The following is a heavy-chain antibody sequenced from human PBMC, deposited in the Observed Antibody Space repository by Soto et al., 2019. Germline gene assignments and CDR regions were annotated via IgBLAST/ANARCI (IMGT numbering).Heavy chain of an antibody. CDR1: GFSLSTSGVG. Sequence: QITLKESGPTLVKPTQTLTLTCTFSGFSLSTSGVGVGWIRQPPGKALEWLALIYCDDDKRYSPSLKSRLTITKDTFQSHVVLTMTNMEPEDRAKIYSAHRPCYGGVGVEYWGQGTLVTVSS. D-gene: IGHD4-17*01. J-gene: IGHJ4*02. V-gene: IGHV2-5*02. CDR3: AHRPCYGGVGVEY. CDR2: IYCDDDK.